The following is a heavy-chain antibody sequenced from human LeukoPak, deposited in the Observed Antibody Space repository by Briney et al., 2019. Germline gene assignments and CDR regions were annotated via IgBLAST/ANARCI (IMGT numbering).Heavy chain of an antibody. J-gene: IGHJ4*02. D-gene: IGHD1-14*01. V-gene: IGHV3-23*01. Sequence: GGSLRLSCAASGFTFSSYAMSWVRQAPGKGLEWVSAISGSGGSTYYPGSVKGRFTISRENAKNSLYLQMNSLRAEDTAVYYCASSCTDQPEPSGGGFDYWGQGTLVTVSS. CDR3: ASSCTDQPEPSGGGFDY. CDR2: ISGSGGST. CDR1: GFTFSSYA.